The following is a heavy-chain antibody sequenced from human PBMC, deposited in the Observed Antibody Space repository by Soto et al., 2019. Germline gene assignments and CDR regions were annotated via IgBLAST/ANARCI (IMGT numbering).Heavy chain of an antibody. V-gene: IGHV1-69*01. CDR2: IVPLIGTT. D-gene: IGHD5-18*01. Sequence: QVRLVQSGAELKRPGSSVKVSCRVSGDSDGIYNIAWVRQAPGQGLEWLGGIVPLIGTTDYSQRFRCRVTFTADESTGTAYLELPSIKSEDTDVYYCAGRAMAVTWLDPWGQGTPVIVAA. J-gene: IGHJ5*02. CDR1: GDSDGIYN. CDR3: AGRAMAVTWLDP.